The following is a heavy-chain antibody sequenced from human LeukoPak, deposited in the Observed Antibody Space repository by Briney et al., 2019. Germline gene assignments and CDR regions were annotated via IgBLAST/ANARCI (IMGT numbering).Heavy chain of an antibody. J-gene: IGHJ4*02. CDR1: GYPFANFA. CDR2: ISGDKGPT. CDR3: ARDLGYYDILTGYYMVDY. Sequence: ASVKVSCKASGYPFANFAISWVRQARGQGLEWVGWISGDKGPTYYAQKLQGRVTMTTDTSTSTAYMELRSLGSDDTAVYYCARDLGYYDILTGYYMVDYWGQGTLVTVSS. V-gene: IGHV1-18*01. D-gene: IGHD3-9*01.